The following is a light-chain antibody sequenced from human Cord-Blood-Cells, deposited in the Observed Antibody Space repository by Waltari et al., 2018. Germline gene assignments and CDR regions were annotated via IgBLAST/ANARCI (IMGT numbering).Light chain of an antibody. V-gene: IGLV2-14*01. CDR3: SSYTSSSTLGV. J-gene: IGLJ3*02. CDR1: GSDVGGYNF. Sequence: QSPLTQPASVSGYPGQSITITCTGTGSDVGGYNFVSWYQQPPGKAPKLMIYDVSNRPSGVSNRFSGSKSGNTASLTISGLQAEDEADYYCSSYTSSSTLGVFGGGTKLTVL. CDR2: DVS.